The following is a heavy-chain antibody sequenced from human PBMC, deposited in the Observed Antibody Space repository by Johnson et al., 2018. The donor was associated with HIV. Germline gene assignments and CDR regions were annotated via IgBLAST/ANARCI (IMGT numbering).Heavy chain of an antibody. Sequence: QVQLVESGGVVVQPGGSLRLSCAASGFTFSSYAMHWVRQAPGKGLEWVAVISYDGSNKYYADSVKGRFTISRDNSKNTLYLQMNSLRAEDTAVYYCARAGQLPEDAFDNWGQGTMVTVSA. CDR2: ISYDGSNK. J-gene: IGHJ3*02. CDR3: ARAGQLPEDAFDN. V-gene: IGHV3-30-3*01. CDR1: GFTFSSYA. D-gene: IGHD1-7*01.